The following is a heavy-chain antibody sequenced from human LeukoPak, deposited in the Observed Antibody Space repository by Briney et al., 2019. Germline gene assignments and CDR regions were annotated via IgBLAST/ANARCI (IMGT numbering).Heavy chain of an antibody. V-gene: IGHV3-64*01. Sequence: GGSLRLSCAASGFTFSSYAMHWVRQAPGKGLEYVSPISSNGGSTYYANSVKGRFTISRDNSKNTLYLQMGSLRAEDMAVYYCARGANSGSYLDSFDYWGQGTLVTVSS. CDR3: ARGANSGSYLDSFDY. CDR2: ISSNGGST. CDR1: GFTFSSYA. J-gene: IGHJ4*02. D-gene: IGHD1-26*01.